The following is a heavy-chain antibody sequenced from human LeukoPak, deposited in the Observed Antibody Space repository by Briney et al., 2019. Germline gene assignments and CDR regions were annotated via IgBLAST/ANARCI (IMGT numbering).Heavy chain of an antibody. CDR3: AKDDKGAYGDYDILGY. V-gene: IGHV3-23*01. D-gene: IGHD4-17*01. CDR2: ISGSGGST. J-gene: IGHJ4*02. Sequence: PGGSLRLSCAASGFTFSSYAMSWVRQAPGKGLEWASAISGSGGSTYYADSVKGRFTISRDNSKNTLYLQMNSLRAEDTAVYYCAKDDKGAYGDYDILGYWGQGTLVTVSS. CDR1: GFTFSSYA.